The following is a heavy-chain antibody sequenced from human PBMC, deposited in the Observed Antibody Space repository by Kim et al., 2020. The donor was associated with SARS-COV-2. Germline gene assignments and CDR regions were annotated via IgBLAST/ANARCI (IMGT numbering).Heavy chain of an antibody. J-gene: IGHJ6*02. CDR1: GGSFSGYY. CDR2: INHSGST. V-gene: IGHV4-34*01. D-gene: IGHD2-21*01. Sequence: SETLSLTCAVYGGSFSGYYWSWIRQPPGKGLEWIGEINHSGSTNYNPSLKSRVTISVDTSKNQFSLKLSSVTAADTAVYYCGYSTGFYYGMDVWGQGTTVTVSS. CDR3: GYSTGFYYGMDV.